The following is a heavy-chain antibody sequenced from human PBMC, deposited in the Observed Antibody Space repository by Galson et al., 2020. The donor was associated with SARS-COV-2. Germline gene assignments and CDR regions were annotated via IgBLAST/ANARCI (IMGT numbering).Heavy chain of an antibody. CDR2: IWFDGSNK. CDR1: GFSFGFYG. Sequence: LSLTCAASGFSFGFYGMHWVRQAPGKGLEWVAVIWFDGSNKFYADSVKGRFTISRDNSENTLSLQMNSLSAEDTAVYYCTRGGGRIGYEVESGYYGMDVWGQGTTVTVSS. J-gene: IGHJ6*02. CDR3: TRGGGRIGYEVESGYYGMDV. D-gene: IGHD3-3*01. V-gene: IGHV3-33*01.